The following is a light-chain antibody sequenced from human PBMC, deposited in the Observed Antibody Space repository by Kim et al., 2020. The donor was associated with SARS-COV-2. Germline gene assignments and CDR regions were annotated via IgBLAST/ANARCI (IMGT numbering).Light chain of an antibody. CDR2: GAS. CDR3: RQNDTSPSCT. J-gene: IGKJ2*02. CDR1: QSVSDNY. V-gene: IGKV3-20*01. Sequence: EIVLTQSPGTLSLSPGERATLSCRASQSVSDNYLAWYQQKPGEAPRLLIYGASSRATGIPDRFSGSGAATDFTLTISRLEPEDFAVYYCRQNDTSPSCTFGQGTKLEI.